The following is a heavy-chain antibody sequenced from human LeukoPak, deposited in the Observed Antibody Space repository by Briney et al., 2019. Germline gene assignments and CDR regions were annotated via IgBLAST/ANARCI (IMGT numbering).Heavy chain of an antibody. D-gene: IGHD5-18*01. Sequence: ASVKVSCKASGGTFSSYAISWVRQAPGQGLEWMGWISAYNGNTNYAQKLQGRVTMTTDTSTSTAYMELRSLRSDDTAVYYCARVSFGYSYGSYYFDYWGQGTLVTVSS. V-gene: IGHV1-18*01. J-gene: IGHJ4*02. CDR3: ARVSFGYSYGSYYFDY. CDR2: ISAYNGNT. CDR1: GGTFSSYA.